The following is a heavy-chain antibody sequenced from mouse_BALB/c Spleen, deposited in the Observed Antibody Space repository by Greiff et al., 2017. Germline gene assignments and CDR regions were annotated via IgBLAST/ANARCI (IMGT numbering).Heavy chain of an antibody. CDR2: IDPANGNT. D-gene: IGHD2-4*01. CDR3: ARSTMIPYAMDY. CDR1: GFNIKDTY. J-gene: IGHJ4*01. Sequence: EVQLQQSGAELVKPGASVKLSCTASGFNIKDTYMHWVKQRPEQGLEWIGRIDPANGNTKYDPKFQGKATITADTSSNTAYLQLSGLTSEDTAVYYCARSTMIPYAMDYWGQGTSVTVSS. V-gene: IGHV14-3*02.